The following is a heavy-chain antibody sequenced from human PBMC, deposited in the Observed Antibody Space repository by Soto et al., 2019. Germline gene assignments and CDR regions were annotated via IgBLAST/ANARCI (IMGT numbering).Heavy chain of an antibody. CDR2: ISGSGGST. CDR3: AKGSIAARPHYYYYMDV. V-gene: IGHV3-23*01. CDR1: GFTFSSYA. D-gene: IGHD6-6*01. J-gene: IGHJ6*03. Sequence: GGSLRLSCAASGFTFSSYAMSWVRQAPGKGLEWVSAISGSGGSTYYADSVKGRFTISRDNSKNTLYLQMNSLRAEDTAVYYCAKGSIAARPHYYYYMDVWGKGTTVTVSS.